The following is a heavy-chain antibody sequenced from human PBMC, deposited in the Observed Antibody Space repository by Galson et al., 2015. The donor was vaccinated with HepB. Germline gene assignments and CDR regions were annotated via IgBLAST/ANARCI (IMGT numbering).Heavy chain of an antibody. CDR3: AKGNNYYYMDV. V-gene: IGHV3-23*01. CDR2: ISASGRST. CDR1: GFTFTTYA. J-gene: IGHJ6*03. D-gene: IGHD1/OR15-1a*01. Sequence: SLRLSCAASGFTFTTYAMTWVRQAPGKGLEWVSAISASGRSTYYADSVKGRFTISRDNSKNTLYLQVNSLRAEDTAVYYCAKGNNYYYMDVWGKGTTVTASS.